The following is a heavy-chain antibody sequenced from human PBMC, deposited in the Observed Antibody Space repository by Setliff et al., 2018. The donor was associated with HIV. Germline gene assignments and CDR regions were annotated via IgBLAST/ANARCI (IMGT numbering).Heavy chain of an antibody. V-gene: IGHV4-61*02. CDR1: GGFISSGTYY. Sequence: PSETLSLTCTVSGGFISSGTYYWSWIRQPAGKGLEWIGRIYTSGSTNYSPSLKSRVTISVDTSKNQFSLKLSSVTAADTAVYYCARPRESSGYYRDYYYYLDVWGKGTTVTVSS. CDR2: IYTSGST. CDR3: ARPRESSGYYRDYYYYLDV. D-gene: IGHD6-19*01. J-gene: IGHJ6*03.